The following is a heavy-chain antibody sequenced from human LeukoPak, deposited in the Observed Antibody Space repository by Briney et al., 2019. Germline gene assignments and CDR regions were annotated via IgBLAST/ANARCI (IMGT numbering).Heavy chain of an antibody. J-gene: IGHJ4*02. CDR1: GFTFGTYS. V-gene: IGHV3-48*04. D-gene: IGHD1-26*01. CDR2: ITRSSGTI. CDR3: ARGGGSYYFDI. Sequence: GGSLRLSCAASGFTFGTYSMNWVRQAPGKGLQWVSYITRSSGTIHYADSVTGRFIISRDNAKNSVYLQMNSLRAEDTAVYYCARGGGSYYFDIWGQGTLVTVSS.